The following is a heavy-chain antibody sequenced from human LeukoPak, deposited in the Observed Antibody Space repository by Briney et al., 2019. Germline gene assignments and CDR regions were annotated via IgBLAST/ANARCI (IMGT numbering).Heavy chain of an antibody. CDR2: ISSSSSTI. Sequence: PGGSLRLSCAASGFTFSSYSMNWVRQAPGKGLEWVSYISSSSSTIYYADSVKGRFTISRDNAKNSLYLQMNSLRAEDTAVYYCARATGSLVLWFGEMDYWGQGTLVTVSS. V-gene: IGHV3-48*01. CDR3: ARATGSLVLWFGEMDY. J-gene: IGHJ4*02. CDR1: GFTFSSYS. D-gene: IGHD3-10*01.